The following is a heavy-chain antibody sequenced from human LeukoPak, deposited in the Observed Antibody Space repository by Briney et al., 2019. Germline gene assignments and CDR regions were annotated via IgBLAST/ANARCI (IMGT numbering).Heavy chain of an antibody. J-gene: IGHJ4*02. Sequence: GASVKVSCKAAGYTFTGYYMHWVRQAPGQGLEWMGWINPNSGGTNYAQKFQGRVTMTRDTSISTAYMELSRLRSDDTAVYYCARVYSGDNSLDYWGQGTLVTVSS. CDR2: INPNSGGT. D-gene: IGHD4-23*01. CDR3: ARVYSGDNSLDY. V-gene: IGHV1-2*02. CDR1: GYTFTGYY.